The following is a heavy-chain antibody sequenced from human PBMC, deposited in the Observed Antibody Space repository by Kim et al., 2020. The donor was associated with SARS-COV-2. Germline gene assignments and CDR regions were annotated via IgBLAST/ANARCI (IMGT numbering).Heavy chain of an antibody. CDR3: ARDAVSIVVVPAANRYYFDY. J-gene: IGHJ4*02. CDR1: GFTFSSYS. CDR2: ISSSSSYI. V-gene: IGHV3-21*01. D-gene: IGHD2-2*01. Sequence: GGSLRLSCAASGFTFSSYSMNWVRQAPGKGLEWVSSISSSSSYIYYADSVKGRFTISRDNAKNSLYLQMNSLRAEDTAVYYCARDAVSIVVVPAANRYYFDYWGQGTLVTVSS.